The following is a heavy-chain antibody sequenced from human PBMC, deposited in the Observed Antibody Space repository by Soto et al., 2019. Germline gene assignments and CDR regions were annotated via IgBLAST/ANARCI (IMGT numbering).Heavy chain of an antibody. CDR2: ISGSGGST. J-gene: IGHJ4*02. CDR3: ARRGSGSYYDY. CDR1: GFTFSSYA. Sequence: EVQLLESRGGMVQPGGSLRLSCAASGFTFSSYAMRWVRQAPGKGLEWVSAISGSGGSTYYADSVKGRFTISRDNSKNRLYLQMNSLRAEDTAVYYCARRGSGSYYDYWGQGTLVTVSS. D-gene: IGHD1-26*01. V-gene: IGHV3-23*01.